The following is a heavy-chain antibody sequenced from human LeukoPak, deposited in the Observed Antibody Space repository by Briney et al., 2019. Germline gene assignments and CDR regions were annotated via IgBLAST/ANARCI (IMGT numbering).Heavy chain of an antibody. J-gene: IGHJ4*02. V-gene: IGHV3-7*04. CDR3: ARSQSRVYTD. Sequence: PGGSLRLSCAASGFTFSSYWMSWVRQAPGKGLEWVANINHDGSDKYYVDSVKGRFTISRDNAKNSLYLQMNSLRAEDTGVYYCARSQSRVYTDWGQGTLVTVSS. CDR1: GFTFSSYW. D-gene: IGHD5-12*01. CDR2: INHDGSDK.